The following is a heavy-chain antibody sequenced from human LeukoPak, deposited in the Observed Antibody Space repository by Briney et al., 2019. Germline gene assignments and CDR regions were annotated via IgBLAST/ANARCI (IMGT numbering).Heavy chain of an antibody. CDR2: VNPNGGAT. CDR1: VYTFTDYY. J-gene: IGHJ4*02. Sequence: GASVKVSFKASVYTFTDYYIHWVRQAPGHGLEWMGWVNPNGGATNYAQKFQGRVTMTRDTSISTAYMELSRLRCDDTAVYYCAREDLWGQGTLVTVSS. V-gene: IGHV1-2*02. CDR3: AREDL.